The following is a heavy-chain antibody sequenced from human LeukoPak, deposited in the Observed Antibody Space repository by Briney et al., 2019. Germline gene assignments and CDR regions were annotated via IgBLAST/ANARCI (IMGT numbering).Heavy chain of an antibody. Sequence: SETLSLTCAVYGGSFSGYYWSWIRQPPVNGLEWIGEINHSGSTNCNPSLKSRVTISVDTSKNQFSLKLSSVTAADTAVYYCARGGRGAARLRGYYFDYWGQGTLVTVSS. V-gene: IGHV4-34*01. J-gene: IGHJ4*02. D-gene: IGHD6-6*01. CDR1: GGSFSGYY. CDR3: ARGGRGAARLRGYYFDY. CDR2: INHSGST.